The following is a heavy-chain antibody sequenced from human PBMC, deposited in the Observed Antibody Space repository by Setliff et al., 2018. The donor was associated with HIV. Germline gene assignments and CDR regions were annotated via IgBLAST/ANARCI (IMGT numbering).Heavy chain of an antibody. D-gene: IGHD2-8*01. V-gene: IGHV4-38-2*01. CDR2: VHHSGSS. CDR1: GYSVSRDSY. CDR3: VRQWGHGLGHFDF. J-gene: IGHJ1*01. Sequence: SETLSLTCDVTGYSVSRDSYWGWVRQSPGKGLEWIGNVHHSGSSYYNLSLKSRITISMDTSGNRFSLKMNSASASDTAVYYCVRQWGHGLGHFDFWGQGTLVTVSS.